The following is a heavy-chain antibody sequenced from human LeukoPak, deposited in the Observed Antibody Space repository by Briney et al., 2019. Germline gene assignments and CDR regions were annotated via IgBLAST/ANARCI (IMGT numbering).Heavy chain of an antibody. D-gene: IGHD6-13*01. CDR2: ISSSGSTI. V-gene: IGHV3-48*03. CDR3: ARGKYSSSWYDVYDY. J-gene: IGHJ4*02. CDR1: GFTFSSYE. Sequence: GGSLRLSCAASGFTFSSYEMNWVRQAPGKGMEWVSYISSSGSTIYYADSVKGRFTNSRDNAKNSLYLQMNSLRAEDTAVYYCARGKYSSSWYDVYDYWGQGTLVTVSS.